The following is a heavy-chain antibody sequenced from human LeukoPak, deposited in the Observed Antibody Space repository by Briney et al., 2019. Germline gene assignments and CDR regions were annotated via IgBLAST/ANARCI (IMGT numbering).Heavy chain of an antibody. V-gene: IGHV3-21*01. J-gene: IGHJ1*01. CDR3: ASLSGLRFKAEYFQH. Sequence: GGSLRLSCAASGFTFSSYSTNWVRQAPGKGLEWVSSISSSSSYIYYADSVEGRFTISRDNAKNSLYLQMNSLRAEDTAVYYCASLSGLRFKAEYFQHWGQGTLVTVSS. D-gene: IGHD5-12*01. CDR1: GFTFSSYS. CDR2: ISSSSSYI.